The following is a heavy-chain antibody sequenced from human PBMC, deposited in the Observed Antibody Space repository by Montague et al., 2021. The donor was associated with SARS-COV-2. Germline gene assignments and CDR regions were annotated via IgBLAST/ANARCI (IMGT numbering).Heavy chain of an antibody. V-gene: IGHV4-59*01. D-gene: IGHD1-1*01. J-gene: IGHJ3*02. Sequence: RTNFSPSLKSRVTISLDTSKNHFSLNLSSVTAADTAVYYCARDTTTDGLEIWGQGTMVTVSS. CDR3: ARDTTTDGLEI. CDR2: RT.